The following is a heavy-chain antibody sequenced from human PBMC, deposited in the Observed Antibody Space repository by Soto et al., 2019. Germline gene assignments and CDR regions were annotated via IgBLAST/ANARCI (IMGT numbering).Heavy chain of an antibody. Sequence: EVHLAETGGRLVQPGGSLRLSCAASGFIFNNHAMTWVRQAPGKGLEWVATVSSGGGATYYADSVKGRFTVSRANSTNTVSLHMDSLRADDTARYYCARDRLGFGDLDSWGPGTLLTVSS. V-gene: IGHV3-23*04. D-gene: IGHD3-10*01. CDR3: ARDRLGFGDLDS. CDR2: VSSGGGAT. J-gene: IGHJ4*02. CDR1: GFIFNNHA.